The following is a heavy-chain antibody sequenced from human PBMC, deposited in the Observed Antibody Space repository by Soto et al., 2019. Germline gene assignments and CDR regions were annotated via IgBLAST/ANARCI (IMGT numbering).Heavy chain of an antibody. Sequence: GGSLRLSCAASGFTFSSYWMSWVRQAPGKGLEWVANIKQDGSEKYYVDSVKGRFTISRDNAKNSLYLQMNSLGAEDTAVYYCARDGITGTDLPEYFQHWGQGTLVTVSS. CDR1: GFTFSSYW. V-gene: IGHV3-7*01. D-gene: IGHD1-7*01. J-gene: IGHJ1*01. CDR2: IKQDGSEK. CDR3: ARDGITGTDLPEYFQH.